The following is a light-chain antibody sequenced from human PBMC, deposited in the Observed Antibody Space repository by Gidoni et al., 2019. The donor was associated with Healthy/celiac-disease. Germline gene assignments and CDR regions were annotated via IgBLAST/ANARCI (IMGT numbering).Light chain of an antibody. J-gene: IGKJ4*01. CDR1: QGISSY. Sequence: AIQMTQSPSSFSASTGDRVTITIRASQGISSYLGWYQQKPGKAPKLLIYAASSLQIGVPSRFSGRGSWTDFTLTISCLQSEDFATYYFQQYYSYPFTFGGGTKVEIK. CDR3: QQYYSYPFT. CDR2: AAS. V-gene: IGKV1-8*01.